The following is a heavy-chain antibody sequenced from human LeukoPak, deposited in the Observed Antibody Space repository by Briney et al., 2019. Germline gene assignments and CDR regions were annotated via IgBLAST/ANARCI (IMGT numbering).Heavy chain of an antibody. CDR3: ARAFSSGWYGGPKYYFDY. D-gene: IGHD6-19*01. CDR2: INHSGST. J-gene: IGHJ4*02. V-gene: IGHV4-34*01. Sequence: SETLSLTCAVYGGSFSVYYWSWIRQPPGKGLEWIGEINHSGSTNYNPSLKSRVTISVDTSKNQFSLKLSSVTAADTAVYYCARAFSSGWYGGPKYYFDYWGQGTLVTVSS. CDR1: GGSFSVYY.